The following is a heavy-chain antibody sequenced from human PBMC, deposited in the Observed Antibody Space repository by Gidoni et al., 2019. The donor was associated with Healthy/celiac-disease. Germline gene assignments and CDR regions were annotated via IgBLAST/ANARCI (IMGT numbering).Heavy chain of an antibody. V-gene: IGHV1-24*01. J-gene: IGHJ6*02. CDR3: ATVGRWTTGKYYYYGMDV. Sequence: QVQLVQSGAEVKKPRASVKVSCKVSEFTLNELSLHWVLQAPGKGLEWMGGFDPEDGETIYAQKFQGRVTMTEDTSTDTAYMELSSLRSEDTAVYYCATVGRWTTGKYYYYGMDVWGQGTTVTVSS. CDR2: FDPEDGET. D-gene: IGHD1-1*01. CDR1: EFTLNELS.